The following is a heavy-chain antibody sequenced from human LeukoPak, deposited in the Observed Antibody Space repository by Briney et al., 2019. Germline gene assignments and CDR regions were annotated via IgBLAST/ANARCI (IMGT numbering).Heavy chain of an antibody. Sequence: ALVKASCKASGYTFTTYYIHWVRQAPGQRLEWMGWINAGNGNTKYSQKFQGRVTITRDTSASTAYMELSSLRSEDTAVYYCAREQAEQLVLYFDYWGQGTLVTVSS. CDR1: GYTFTTYY. D-gene: IGHD6-13*01. CDR3: AREQAEQLVLYFDY. V-gene: IGHV1-3*01. J-gene: IGHJ4*02. CDR2: INAGNGNT.